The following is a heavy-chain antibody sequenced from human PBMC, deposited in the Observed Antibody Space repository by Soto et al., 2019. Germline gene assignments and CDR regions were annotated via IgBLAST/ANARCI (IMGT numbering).Heavy chain of an antibody. J-gene: IGHJ6*03. CDR2: IKQDGSEK. CDR1: GSTFSNYW. V-gene: IGHV3-7*01. Sequence: PGGSLRLSCAASGSTFSNYWMSWVRQAPGKGLEWVANIKQDGSEKSYVDSVKGRFTISRDNAKNSLYLQMNSLRVEDTAVYYCAREQNYYYYYIDVWGKGTTVSVSS. CDR3: AREQNYYYYYIDV.